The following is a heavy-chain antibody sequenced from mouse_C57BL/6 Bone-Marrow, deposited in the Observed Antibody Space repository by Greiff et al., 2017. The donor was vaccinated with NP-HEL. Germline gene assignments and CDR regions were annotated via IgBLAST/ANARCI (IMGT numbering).Heavy chain of an antibody. CDR3: ARRDTIVTSYAMDY. V-gene: IGHV5-6*01. CDR2: ISSGGSYT. Sequence: EVHLVESGGDLVKPGGSLKLSCAASGFTFSSYGMSWVRQTPDKRLEWVATISSGGSYTYYPDSVKGRFTISRDNAKNTLYLQMSSLKSEDTAMYYCARRDTIVTSYAMDYWGQGTSVTVSS. CDR1: GFTFSSYG. D-gene: IGHD2-5*01. J-gene: IGHJ4*01.